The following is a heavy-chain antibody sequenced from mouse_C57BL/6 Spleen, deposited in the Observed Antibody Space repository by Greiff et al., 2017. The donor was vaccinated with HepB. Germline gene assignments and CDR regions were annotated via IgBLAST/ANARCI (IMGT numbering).Heavy chain of an antibody. J-gene: IGHJ1*03. V-gene: IGHV1-18*01. CDR1: GYTFTDYN. CDR3: ARRGIYYYGPWYFDV. Sequence: EVQLQQSGPELVKPGASVKIPCKASGYTFTDYNMDWVKQSHGKSLEWIGDINPNNGGTIYNQKFKGKATLTVDKSSSTAYMALRSLTSEDTAVYYCARRGIYYYGPWYFDVWGTGTTVTVSS. D-gene: IGHD1-1*01. CDR2: INPNNGGT.